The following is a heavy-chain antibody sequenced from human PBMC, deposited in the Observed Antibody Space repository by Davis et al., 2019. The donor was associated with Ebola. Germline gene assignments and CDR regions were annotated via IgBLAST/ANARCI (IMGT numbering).Heavy chain of an antibody. V-gene: IGHV5-10-1*01. CDR2: IDPSDSYT. CDR3: ARQRNYVVMDKDY. J-gene: IGHJ4*02. Sequence: GESLKISCKGSGFSFTSYWISWVRQMPGKGLEWMGRIDPSDSYTNYSPSFQGHVTISADKSISTAYLQWSSLKASDTAMYYCARQRNYVVMDKDYWGQGTLVTVSS. CDR1: GFSFTSYW. D-gene: IGHD2-8*01.